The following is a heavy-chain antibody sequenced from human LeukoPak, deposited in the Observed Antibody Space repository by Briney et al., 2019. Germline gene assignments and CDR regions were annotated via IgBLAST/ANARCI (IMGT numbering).Heavy chain of an antibody. V-gene: IGHV3-23*01. CDR3: AARRGYYHYMDV. Sequence: PGGSLRLSCAPSGFTFSSYAVAWVRQAPGKGLEWVSSISNTGSNTYYADSVEGRFTISRDNSKNTLSLQMNSLTAEDTAVYYCAARRGYYHYMDVWGKGTTVTVSS. CDR2: ISNTGSNT. D-gene: IGHD3-3*01. J-gene: IGHJ6*03. CDR1: GFTFSSYA.